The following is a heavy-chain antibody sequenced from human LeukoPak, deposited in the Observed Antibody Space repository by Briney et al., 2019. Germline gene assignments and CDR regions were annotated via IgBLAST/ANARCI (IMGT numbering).Heavy chain of an antibody. D-gene: IGHD6-6*01. J-gene: IGHJ5*02. CDR3: ARDSRTYSSSSLDP. V-gene: IGHV4-4*07. Sequence: SETLSLTCAVYGGSFSGYYWSWIRQPAGKGLEWIGRIYTSGSTNYNPSLKSRVTMSVDTSKNQFSLKLSSVTAADTAVYYCARDSRTYSSSSLDPWGQGTLVTVSS. CDR2: IYTSGST. CDR1: GGSFSGYY.